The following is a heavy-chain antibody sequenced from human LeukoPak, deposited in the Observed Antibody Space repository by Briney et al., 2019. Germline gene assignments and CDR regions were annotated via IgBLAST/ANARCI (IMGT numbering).Heavy chain of an antibody. D-gene: IGHD3-10*01. CDR3: AKSRGSGLFDY. J-gene: IGHJ4*02. V-gene: IGHV3-23*01. CDR2: ISGSGGST. CDR1: GFTFSSYE. Sequence: PGGSLRLSCAASGFTFSSYEMNWVRQAPGKGLEWVSGISGSGGSTYYADSVKGRFTISRDNSKNTLYLQMNSLRAEDTAVYYCAKSRGSGLFDYWGQGTLVTVAS.